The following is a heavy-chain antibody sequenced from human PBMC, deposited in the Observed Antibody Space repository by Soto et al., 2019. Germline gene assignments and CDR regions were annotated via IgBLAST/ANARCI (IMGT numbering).Heavy chain of an antibody. V-gene: IGHV3-33*01. CDR1: GFTFSSYG. D-gene: IGHD3-22*01. J-gene: IGHJ4*02. CDR2: IWYDGSNK. CDR3: ARGGGYYYDSSGYYGNNLDY. Sequence: QVQLVESGGGVVQPGRSLRLSCAASGFTFSSYGMHWVRQAPGKGLEWVAVIWYDGSNKYYADSVKGRFTISRDNSKNTLYLQMNSLIAEDTAVYYCARGGGYYYDSSGYYGNNLDYWGQGTLVTASS.